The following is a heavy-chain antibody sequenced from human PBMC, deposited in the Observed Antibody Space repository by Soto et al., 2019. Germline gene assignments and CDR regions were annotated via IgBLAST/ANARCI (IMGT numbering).Heavy chain of an antibody. CDR3: AKEAGFGELLYYYFDY. Sequence: QVQLVESGGGVVQPGRSLRLSCAASGFAFSSYGMHWVRQAPGKGLEWVAVISYDGSNKYYADSVKGRFTISRDNSKNTLYLQMNSLTAEDTAVYYCAKEAGFGELLYYYFDYWGQGTLVTVSS. J-gene: IGHJ4*02. D-gene: IGHD3-10*01. CDR1: GFAFSSYG. CDR2: ISYDGSNK. V-gene: IGHV3-30*18.